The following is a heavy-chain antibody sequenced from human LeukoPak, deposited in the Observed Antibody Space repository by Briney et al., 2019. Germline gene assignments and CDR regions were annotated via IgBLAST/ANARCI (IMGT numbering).Heavy chain of an antibody. CDR3: AKRISTFGGVLAPDFDY. Sequence: PGGSLRLSCAASGFIFSSYGMSWVRQAPGKGLEGVSIISGSGGSTYYADSVKGRFPISRDNSRSTLYLQMNSLRAEDTAVYHCAKRISTFGGVLAPDFDYWGQGNLVTVSS. CDR1: GFIFSSYG. D-gene: IGHD3-16*02. CDR2: ISGSGGST. V-gene: IGHV3-23*01. J-gene: IGHJ4*02.